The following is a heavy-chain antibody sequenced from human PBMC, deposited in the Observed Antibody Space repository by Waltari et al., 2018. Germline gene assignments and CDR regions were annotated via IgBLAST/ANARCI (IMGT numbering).Heavy chain of an antibody. CDR3: ARGEGNFDYFDY. V-gene: IGHV4-34*01. CDR2: INHSGST. D-gene: IGHD4-4*01. CDR1: GGSFSGYY. Sequence: QVQLQQWGAGLLKPSETLSLTCAVYGGSFSGYYWSWIRQPPGKGLEWIGEINHSGSTNYNPSLKGRVTISVDTSKNQFALKLSSVSAADTAGYYCARGEGNFDYFDYWGQGTLVTVSS. J-gene: IGHJ4*02.